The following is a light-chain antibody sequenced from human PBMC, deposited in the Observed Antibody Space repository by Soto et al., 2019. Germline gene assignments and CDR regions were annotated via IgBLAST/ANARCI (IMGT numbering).Light chain of an antibody. Sequence: QSALTQPASVSGSPGLSITISCTGTSSDVGAYNYVSWYQQHPGKAPKLMIYEVSNRPSGVSNRFSGSKSGNTASLTISGLQAEDEADYYCISYTRNSTLVFGGGTKVTVL. CDR2: EVS. CDR1: SSDVGAYNY. J-gene: IGLJ2*01. CDR3: ISYTRNSTLV. V-gene: IGLV2-14*01.